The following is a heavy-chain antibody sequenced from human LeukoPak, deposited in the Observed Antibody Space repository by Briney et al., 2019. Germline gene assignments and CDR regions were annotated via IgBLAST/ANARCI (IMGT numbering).Heavy chain of an antibody. J-gene: IGHJ4*02. Sequence: SETLSLTCTVSGGSISNYYWSWIRQSPGKGLEWIGYIYNSGSTKYNPSLKSRVTISVDTSKNQFSLKLSSVTAADTAVYYCARWYSSGWAFDYWGQGTLVTVSS. D-gene: IGHD6-19*01. V-gene: IGHV4-59*08. CDR1: GGSISNYY. CDR3: ARWYSSGWAFDY. CDR2: IYNSGST.